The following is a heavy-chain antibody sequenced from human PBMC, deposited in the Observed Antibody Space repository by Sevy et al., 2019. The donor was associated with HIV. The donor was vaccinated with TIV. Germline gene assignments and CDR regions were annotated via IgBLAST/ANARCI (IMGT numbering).Heavy chain of an antibody. CDR1: GFTFSTYV. CDR2: ISGSGDGT. V-gene: IGHV3-23*01. Sequence: GGSLRLSCTASGFTFSTYVMTWVRQAPGKGLEWVSSISGSGDGTYYPDSVKGRFTISRDNSKNTVYLQMNSLRAEDTAIFYCAKDLARHVTGKPLYSDSWGHGTPVTVSS. CDR3: AKDLARHVTGKPLYSDS. J-gene: IGHJ5*01. D-gene: IGHD2-21*02.